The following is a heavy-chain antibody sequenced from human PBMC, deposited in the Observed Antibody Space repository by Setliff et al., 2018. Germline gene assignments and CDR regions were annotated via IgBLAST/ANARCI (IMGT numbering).Heavy chain of an antibody. D-gene: IGHD5-18*01. J-gene: IGHJ3*02. V-gene: IGHV5-51*01. CDR1: GYTFSNYW. Sequence: GESLKISCKASGYTFSNYWIGWVRQMPGKGLEWMGIIYPGDSDTRYSPSFQGQVTISADKSINTAYLQWSSLKASDTAMYYCARRNTAMVYGFDIWGQGTMVTVSS. CDR2: IYPGDSDT. CDR3: ARRNTAMVYGFDI.